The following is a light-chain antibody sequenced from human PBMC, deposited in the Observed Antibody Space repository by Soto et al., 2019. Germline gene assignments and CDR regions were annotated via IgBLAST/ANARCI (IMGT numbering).Light chain of an antibody. Sequence: EIVMTQSPATLSVSPGETASLSCRASQSAGNFLAWYQQKPGQAPRLLIYYISTRATGIPARFSGSGSGTEFTLTINSLQSEDSAVYYCQQHNQWPITFGQGTRPEIK. CDR1: QSAGNF. CDR3: QQHNQWPIT. CDR2: YIS. V-gene: IGKV3D-15*01. J-gene: IGKJ5*01.